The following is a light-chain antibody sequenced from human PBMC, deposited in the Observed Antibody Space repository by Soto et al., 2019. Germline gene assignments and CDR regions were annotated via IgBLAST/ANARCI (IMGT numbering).Light chain of an antibody. V-gene: IGLV2-14*01. CDR1: SSDVGNYKY. J-gene: IGLJ2*01. Sequence: QSVLTQPASVSGSPGQSITISCTRTSSDVGNYKYVSWYQEHPGKAPRLIIYQVTNRPSGVSNRFSGSKSGNTASLTISGLQAEDEADYYCTSFSTGSSYVIFGGGTKLTVL. CDR2: QVT. CDR3: TSFSTGSSYVI.